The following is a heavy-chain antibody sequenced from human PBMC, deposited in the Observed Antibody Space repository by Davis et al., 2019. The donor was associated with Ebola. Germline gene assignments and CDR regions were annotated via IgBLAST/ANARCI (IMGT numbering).Heavy chain of an antibody. D-gene: IGHD3-3*01. J-gene: IGHJ5*02. CDR3: ARDGREFLEWLFNWFDP. Sequence: PGGSLRLSCAASGFTFSDYWMSWVRQAPGKGLEWVALINPAGHETHYVDSVKGRFTISRDNAKNSLYLQMNSLRAEDTAVYYCARDGREFLEWLFNWFDPWGQGTLVTVSS. V-gene: IGHV3-7*01. CDR1: GFTFSDYW. CDR2: INPAGHET.